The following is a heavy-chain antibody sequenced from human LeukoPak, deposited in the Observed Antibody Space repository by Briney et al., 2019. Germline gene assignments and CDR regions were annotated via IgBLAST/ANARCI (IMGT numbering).Heavy chain of an antibody. CDR2: ISAYNGNT. CDR1: GYTFTSYG. CDR3: ARDCIGCHGFDY. D-gene: IGHD2-15*01. Sequence: ASVKVSCKASGYTFTSYGISWVRQAPGQGLEWMGWISAYNGNTNYVQKIQGRVTMTTDTSTSTAYMELRSLRSDDTAVYYCARDCIGCHGFDYWGQGTLVTVSS. J-gene: IGHJ4*02. V-gene: IGHV1-18*01.